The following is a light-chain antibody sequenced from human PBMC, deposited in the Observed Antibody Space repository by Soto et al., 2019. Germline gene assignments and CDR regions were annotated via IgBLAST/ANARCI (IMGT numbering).Light chain of an antibody. V-gene: IGLV1-44*01. J-gene: IGLJ2*01. Sequence: QSVLTQPPSASGTPGQRVTISCSGNSSNIGPNNVNWYQQLPGTAPKLLIYSNNQRPSGVPDRFSGSKSGTSASLAISGLQSEDEADYYCAVWDVSLNVQVVFGGGTKLTVL. CDR3: AVWDVSLNVQVV. CDR2: SNN. CDR1: SSNIGPNN.